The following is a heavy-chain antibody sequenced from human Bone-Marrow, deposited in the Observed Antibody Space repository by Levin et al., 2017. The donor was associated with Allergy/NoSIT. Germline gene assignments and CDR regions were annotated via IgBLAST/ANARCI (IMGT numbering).Heavy chain of an antibody. CDR2: IDWDDDK. Sequence: SGPTLVKPPQTLTLTCTFPGFSLSPSGMRVSWIRQPPGKALEWLARIDWDDDKFYSTSLKTRLTISKDTSKNQVVLTMTNMDPVDTATYYCARIPVRAAAGWAHFDYWGQGTLVTVSS. D-gene: IGHD6-13*01. CDR3: ARIPVRAAAGWAHFDY. V-gene: IGHV2-70*04. J-gene: IGHJ4*02. CDR1: GFSLSPSGMR.